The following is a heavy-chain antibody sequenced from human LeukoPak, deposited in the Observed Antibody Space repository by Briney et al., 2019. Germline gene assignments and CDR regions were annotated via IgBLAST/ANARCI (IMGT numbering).Heavy chain of an antibody. CDR1: GYTFTSYG. J-gene: IGHJ4*02. V-gene: IGHV1-18*01. CDR3: ARGDAPAAITYFDY. D-gene: IGHD2-2*02. Sequence: GASVKVSCKASGYTFTSYGISWVRQAPGQGLEWMGWISAYNGNTNYAQKLQGRVTMTTDTSTSTAYMELRNLRSDDTAVYYCARGDAPAAITYFDYWGQGTLVTVSS. CDR2: ISAYNGNT.